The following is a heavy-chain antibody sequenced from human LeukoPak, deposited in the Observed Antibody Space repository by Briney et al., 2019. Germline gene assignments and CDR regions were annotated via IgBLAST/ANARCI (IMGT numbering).Heavy chain of an antibody. CDR1: GGSFSGYY. V-gene: IGHV4-34*01. J-gene: IGHJ6*02. Sequence: SETLSLTCAVYGGSFSGYYWSWIRQPPGKGLEWIGEINHSGSTNYNPSLKSRVTISVDTSNNQFSLKLHSVTAADTAVYYCAIDYYDFWSGRNYGMDVWGQGTTVTVSS. D-gene: IGHD3-3*01. CDR3: AIDYYDFWSGRNYGMDV. CDR2: INHSGST.